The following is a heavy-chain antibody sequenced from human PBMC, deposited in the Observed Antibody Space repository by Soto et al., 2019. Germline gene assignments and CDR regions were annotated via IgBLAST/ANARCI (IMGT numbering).Heavy chain of an antibody. CDR2: IIPIFGTG. V-gene: IGHV1-69*01. D-gene: IGHD2-2*02. J-gene: IGHJ6*02. CDR1: GGTFSSYA. CDR3: ARASLRYCSSTSCYKVYYYGMDV. Sequence: QVQLVQSGAEVKKPGSSVKVSCKASGGTFSSYAISWVRQAPGQGLEWMGGIIPIFGTGNYAQKFQGRVTIPADESTSTAYMELSSLRSEDTAVYYCARASLRYCSSTSCYKVYYYGMDVWGQGTTVTVSS.